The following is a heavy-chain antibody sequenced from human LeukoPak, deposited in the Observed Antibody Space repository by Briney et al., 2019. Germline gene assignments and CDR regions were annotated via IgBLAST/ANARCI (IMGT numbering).Heavy chain of an antibody. Sequence: PGGSLRLSCADSGFTFSNYWLSWVRQAPGKGLEWVAHINQDESEKYYVDSVKGRFTISRDNAKKSLYLQMNSLRAEDTAVYYCVREPLNYYDSSGPADNWGQGILVTVSS. CDR1: GFTFSNYW. V-gene: IGHV3-7*01. J-gene: IGHJ4*02. D-gene: IGHD3-22*01. CDR3: VREPLNYYDSSGPADN. CDR2: INQDESEK.